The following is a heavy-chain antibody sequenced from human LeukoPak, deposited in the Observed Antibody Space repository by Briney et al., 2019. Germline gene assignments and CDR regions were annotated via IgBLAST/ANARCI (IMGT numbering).Heavy chain of an antibody. J-gene: IGHJ5*02. CDR3: ARDDYYDSSGDRDR. V-gene: IGHV1-18*01. D-gene: IGHD3-22*01. Sequence: ASVKVSCKASGYTFSNFGISWVRQAPGQGLEWVGWIGAHNGNTNYAEKFQGRVTVTSDTSTSTAYLELRRLRSDDTAVYYCARDDYYDSSGDRDRWGQGTLVTVSS. CDR2: IGAHNGNT. CDR1: GYTFSNFG.